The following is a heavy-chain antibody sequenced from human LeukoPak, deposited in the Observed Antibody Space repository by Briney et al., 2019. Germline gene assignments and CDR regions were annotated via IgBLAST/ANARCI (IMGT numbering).Heavy chain of an antibody. CDR1: GLTFSTYA. V-gene: IGHV3-23*01. CDR3: AKQASYYGSGSYSWFYP. CDR2: ISGNGATT. Sequence: GGSLRFSSAVSGLTFSTYAMSWVRHAPGRGLEWVSSISGNGATTYYADSVKGRFTISRDNSKNTLYLQMNSLRAEDTAVYYCAKQASYYGSGSYSWFYPWGQRTLVTVSS. J-gene: IGHJ5*02. D-gene: IGHD3-10*01.